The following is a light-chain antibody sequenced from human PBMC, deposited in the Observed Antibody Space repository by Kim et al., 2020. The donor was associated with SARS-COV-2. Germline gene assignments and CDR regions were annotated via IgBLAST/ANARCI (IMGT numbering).Light chain of an antibody. J-gene: IGKJ5*01. Sequence: SASVGDRVTIPGQASQDISNYLNWYQQKPGKAPKLLIYDASNLETGVPSRCSGSGSGTDFTFTISSLQPEDIATYYCQQYDNLPTFGQGTRLEIK. CDR2: DAS. CDR3: QQYDNLPT. CDR1: QDISNY. V-gene: IGKV1-33*01.